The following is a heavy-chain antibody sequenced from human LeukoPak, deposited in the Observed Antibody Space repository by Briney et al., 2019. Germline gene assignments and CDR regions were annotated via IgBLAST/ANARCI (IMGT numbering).Heavy chain of an antibody. CDR1: GGSISSYY. J-gene: IGHJ5*02. D-gene: IGHD5-12*01. V-gene: IGHV4-59*08. CDR3: ARQLIALATMGNWFDP. CDR2: IYYSGST. Sequence: SSETLSLTCTVSGGSISSYYWSWIRQPPGKGLEWIGYIYYSGSTNYNPSLKSRVTISEDTSKNQFSLKLSSVTAADTAVYYCARQLIALATMGNWFDPWGQGTLVTVSS.